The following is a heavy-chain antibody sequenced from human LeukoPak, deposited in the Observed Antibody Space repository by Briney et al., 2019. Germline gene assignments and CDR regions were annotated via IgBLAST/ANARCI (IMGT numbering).Heavy chain of an antibody. CDR2: ISSSSSYI. J-gene: IGHJ6*03. CDR1: GFAFSSYS. Sequence: GGSLRLSCAASGFAFSSYSMNWVRQAPGKGLEWVSSISSSSSYIYYADSVKGRFTISRDNAKNSLYLQMNSLRAEDTAVYYCARVPLAAVGLVYYYYYYMDVWGKGTTVTVSS. V-gene: IGHV3-21*01. D-gene: IGHD6-13*01. CDR3: ARVPLAAVGLVYYYYYYMDV.